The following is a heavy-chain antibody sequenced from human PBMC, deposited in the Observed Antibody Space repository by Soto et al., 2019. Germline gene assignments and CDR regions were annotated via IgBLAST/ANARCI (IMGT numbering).Heavy chain of an antibody. CDR3: AREVRVRGFAFDI. J-gene: IGHJ3*02. D-gene: IGHD3-3*01. CDR2: IWYDGSNK. Sequence: PGGSLRLSCAASGFTFSSYGMQWVRQAPGKGLEWVAVIWYDGSNKYYADSVKGRFTISRDNSKNTLYLQMNSLRAEDTAVYYCAREVRVRGFAFDIWGQGTMVTVSS. V-gene: IGHV3-33*01. CDR1: GFTFSSYG.